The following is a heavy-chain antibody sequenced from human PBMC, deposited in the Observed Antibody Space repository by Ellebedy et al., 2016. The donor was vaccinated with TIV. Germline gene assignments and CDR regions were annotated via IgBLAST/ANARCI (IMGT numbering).Heavy chain of an antibody. CDR2: LSYDGSNK. CDR3: ARVRRDGYNDGFDY. J-gene: IGHJ4*02. Sequence: GGSLRLXXAASGFTFSDYGMHWVRQAPGKGLEWVAVLSYDGSNKYYADSVKGRFTISRDNSKNTLYLQMNSLRGDDTAVYYCARVRRDGYNDGFDYWGQGALVTVSP. D-gene: IGHD5-24*01. CDR1: GFTFSDYG. V-gene: IGHV3-30*03.